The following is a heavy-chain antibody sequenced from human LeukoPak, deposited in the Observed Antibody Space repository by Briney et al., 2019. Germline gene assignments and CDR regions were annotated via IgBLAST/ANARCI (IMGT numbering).Heavy chain of an antibody. CDR3: ARRWGQKLSSGWTYYFDY. CDR2: IYYSGST. CDR1: GGSISSSSYY. Sequence: PSETLSLTCTVSGGSISSSSYYWGWIRQPPGKGLEWIGSIYYSGSTYYNPSLKSRVTISVDTSKNQFSLKLSSVTAADTAVYYCARRWGQKLSSGWTYYFDYWGQGTLVTVSS. J-gene: IGHJ4*02. V-gene: IGHV4-39*01. D-gene: IGHD6-19*01.